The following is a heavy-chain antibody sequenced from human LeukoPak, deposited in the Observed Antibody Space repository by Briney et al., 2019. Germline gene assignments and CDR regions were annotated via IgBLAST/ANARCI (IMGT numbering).Heavy chain of an antibody. Sequence: GGSLRLSCAGSGFTFSSNPLSWVRQAPGKGLEWVSAISGSGANTYYGDSVRGRFTISRDNSKNTLYLQMNTLRADDTAVYYCATAKPARRYFDYWGQGILVTVSS. CDR1: GFTFSSNP. V-gene: IGHV3-23*01. CDR2: ISGSGANT. CDR3: ATAKPARRYFDY. J-gene: IGHJ4*02.